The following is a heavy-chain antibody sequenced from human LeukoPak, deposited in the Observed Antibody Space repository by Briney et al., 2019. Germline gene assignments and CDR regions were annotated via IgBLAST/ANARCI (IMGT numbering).Heavy chain of an antibody. V-gene: IGHV1-18*01. J-gene: IGHJ4*02. CDR3: ARDMTTVTNPPGY. D-gene: IGHD4-17*01. CDR1: GYTFTSYG. Sequence: ASVKVSCKASGYTFTSYGISWVRQPPGQGLEWMGWISAHNGNANYAQKLQGRVTMTTDTSTSTAYMELRSLRSDDTAVYYCARDMTTVTNPPGYWGQGTLVTVSS. CDR2: ISAHNGNA.